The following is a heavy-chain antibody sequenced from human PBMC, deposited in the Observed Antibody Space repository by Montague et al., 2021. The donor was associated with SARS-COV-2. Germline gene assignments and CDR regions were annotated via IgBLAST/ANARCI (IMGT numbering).Heavy chain of an antibody. V-gene: IGHV6-1*01. D-gene: IGHD3-16*01. CDR1: GDSVSGDNGT. J-gene: IGHJ3*02. CDR2: TYYKSRRFD. Sequence: CAISGDSVSGDNGTWKGIRQSPSRDLQWLGRTYYKSRRFDHYEVSMKGRISIKADTSKNQFSLQLDSVTTEDTAVYYCARGDGLGPYTGYAFDIWGQGTLVIVSS. CDR3: ARGDGLGPYTGYAFDI.